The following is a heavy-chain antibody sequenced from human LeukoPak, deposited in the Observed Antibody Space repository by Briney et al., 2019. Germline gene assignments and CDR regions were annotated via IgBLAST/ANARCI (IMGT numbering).Heavy chain of an antibody. Sequence: ASVKVSYKASGYTFTSYYMHWVRQAPGQGLEWMGIINPSGGSTSYAQKFQGRVTMTRDMSTSTVYMELSSLRSEDTAVYYCARSGYCSGGSCSTHYYYMDVWGKGTTVTVSS. D-gene: IGHD2-15*01. CDR2: INPSGGST. J-gene: IGHJ6*03. V-gene: IGHV1-46*01. CDR3: ARSGYCSGGSCSTHYYYMDV. CDR1: GYTFTSYY.